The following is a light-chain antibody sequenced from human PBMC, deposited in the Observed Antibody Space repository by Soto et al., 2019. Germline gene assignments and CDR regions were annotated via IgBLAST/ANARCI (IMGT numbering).Light chain of an antibody. Sequence: EIVLTQSPGTLSLSPGERATLSCRASQSVSSKLAWYQQKPGQAPRLLISGASSRATGIPDRFSGSGSGTDFTLTISRLEPEDFALYYCQQYGSSPITFGQGTRLEIK. CDR3: QQYGSSPIT. V-gene: IGKV3-20*01. CDR1: QSVSSK. CDR2: GAS. J-gene: IGKJ5*01.